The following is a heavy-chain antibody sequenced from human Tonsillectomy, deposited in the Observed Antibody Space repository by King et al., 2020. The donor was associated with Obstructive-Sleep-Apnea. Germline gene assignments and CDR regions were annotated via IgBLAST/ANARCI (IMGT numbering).Heavy chain of an antibody. CDR2: IYTSGST. J-gene: IGHJ3*02. V-gene: IGHV4-4*07. D-gene: IGHD6-13*01. CDR3: AREVGSSWSFDAFDI. CDR1: GGSISSYY. Sequence: VQLQESGPGLVKPSETLSLTCTVSGGSISSYYWSWIRQPAGKGLEWIGRIYTSGSTNYNPSLKCRVTMSVDTSKNQVSLKLSSVTAADTAVYYCAREVGSSWSFDAFDIWGQGTMVTVSS.